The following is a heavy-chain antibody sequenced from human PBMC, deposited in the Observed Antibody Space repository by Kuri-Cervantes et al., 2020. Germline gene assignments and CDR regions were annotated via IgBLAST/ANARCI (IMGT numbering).Heavy chain of an antibody. J-gene: IGHJ5*02. CDR2: INQGGSEK. CDR1: GFTFSSYA. V-gene: IGHV3-7*01. D-gene: IGHD3-10*01. Sequence: GESLKISCAASGFTFSSYAMHWVRQAPGKGLEWVANINQGGSEKYYVDSVKGRFTISRDNAKNSLYLQMHSLTAEDTAVYYCANSWGSGSYTGSWGQGTLVTVSS. CDR3: ANSWGSGSYTGS.